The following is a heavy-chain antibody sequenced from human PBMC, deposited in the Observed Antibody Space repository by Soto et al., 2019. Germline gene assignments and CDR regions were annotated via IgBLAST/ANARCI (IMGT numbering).Heavy chain of an antibody. CDR1: GGSISSYY. J-gene: IGHJ4*02. V-gene: IGHV4-59*01. CDR2: IYYSGST. Sequence: SETLSLTCTVSGGSISSYYWSWIRQPPGKGLEWIGYIYYSGSTDYNPSLKSRVTISVDTSKNQFSLKLSSVTAADTAVYYCARVYNWNYDYWGQGTLVTVSS. CDR3: ARVYNWNYDY. D-gene: IGHD1-7*01.